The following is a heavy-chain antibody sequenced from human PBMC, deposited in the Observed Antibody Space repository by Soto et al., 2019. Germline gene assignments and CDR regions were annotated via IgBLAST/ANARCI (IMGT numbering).Heavy chain of an antibody. CDR3: ARLVALRELYCDY. Sequence: SETLSLTCTVSGASMNSYYWSWIRQSPGKGLEWIGNIYSSGNSNNNPSLKSRVIISVDTSNKQFSLKLTSVAAADTAVYYCARLVALRELYCDYWGQGTLVTVSS. CDR2: IYSSGNS. CDR1: GASMNSYY. V-gene: IGHV4-4*09. D-gene: IGHD3-10*01. J-gene: IGHJ4*02.